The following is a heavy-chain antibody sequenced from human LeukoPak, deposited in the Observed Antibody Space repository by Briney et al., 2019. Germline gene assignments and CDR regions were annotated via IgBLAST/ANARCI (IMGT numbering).Heavy chain of an antibody. V-gene: IGHV3-30*02. J-gene: IGHJ4*02. CDR3: TKEVRGPFDY. Sequence: PGGSLRLSCTASGFTFSSYAMHWVRQAPGKGLEWVAFIRNDGGNKYYADSVKGRFTISRDNSQNTLYLQMNSLRAEDTAVYYCTKEVRGPFDYWGQGSLVTVSS. CDR2: IRNDGGNK. D-gene: IGHD1-26*01. CDR1: GFTFSSYA.